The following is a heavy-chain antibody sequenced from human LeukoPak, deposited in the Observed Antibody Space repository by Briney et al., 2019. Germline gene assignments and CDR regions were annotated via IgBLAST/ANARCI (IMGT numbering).Heavy chain of an antibody. CDR2: ITSGVNI. D-gene: IGHD2-2*01. J-gene: IGHJ6*03. CDR3: ARVSFCSTSSCYRYMDV. CDR1: GFTFSGYG. V-gene: IGHV3-69-1*01. Sequence: GGSLRLSCGGSGFTFSGYGVNWVRQAPGGGLEWGSYITSGVNIYYADSVKGRFTISRDNAKNSTYLQMNSLRAEDTAVYYCARVSFCSTSSCYRYMDVWGKGTTVTVSS.